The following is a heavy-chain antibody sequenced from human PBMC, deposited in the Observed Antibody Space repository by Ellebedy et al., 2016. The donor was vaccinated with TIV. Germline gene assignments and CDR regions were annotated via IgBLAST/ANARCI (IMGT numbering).Heavy chain of an antibody. J-gene: IGHJ5*02. CDR2: SDGAGAHT. Sequence: GGSLRLSCAASGFTFSNTWMHWVRQVPGKGMMWISGSDGAGAHTTYADSVKGRFTISRDNSKNMVYLQMNSLKDEDTAVYFCVRGATGYSFGTWGQGTLVTVSS. D-gene: IGHD5-18*01. V-gene: IGHV3-74*03. CDR3: VRGATGYSFGT. CDR1: GFTFSNTW.